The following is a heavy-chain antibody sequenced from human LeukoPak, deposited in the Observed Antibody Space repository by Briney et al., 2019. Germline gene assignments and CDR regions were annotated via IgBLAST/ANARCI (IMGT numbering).Heavy chain of an antibody. V-gene: IGHV3-30*18. D-gene: IGHD2-21*02. CDR2: ISYDGTTK. CDR1: GFAFSSYG. Sequence: GGSLRLSCAASGFAFSSYGIHWVRQAPGKGLEWVAFISYDGTTKYYADSVEGRFTISRDNSKNTLYVQMNSLRAEDTAVYYCAKDERWRRSDFHGGFDYWGQGALVTVSS. J-gene: IGHJ4*02. CDR3: AKDERWRRSDFHGGFDY.